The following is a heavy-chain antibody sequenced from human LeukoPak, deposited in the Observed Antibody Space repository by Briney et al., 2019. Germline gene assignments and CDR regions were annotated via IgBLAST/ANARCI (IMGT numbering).Heavy chain of an antibody. CDR3: ARQLVRGGVNYAFDF. J-gene: IGHJ3*01. Sequence: GGSLSLSCAASGFTVSSEYMARVRLAPGKGLESFLIIYSGGSTYYADSVKGRFTISRDNSKNTLYLQMNSLRVEDTAVYYCARQLVRGGVNYAFDFWGQGTMVTVSS. V-gene: IGHV3-66*04. CDR2: IYSGGST. D-gene: IGHD3-16*01. CDR1: GFTVSSEY.